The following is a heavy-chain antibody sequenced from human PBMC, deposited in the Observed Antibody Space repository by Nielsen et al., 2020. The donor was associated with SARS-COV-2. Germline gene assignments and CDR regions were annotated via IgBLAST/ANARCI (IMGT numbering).Heavy chain of an antibody. V-gene: IGHV3-23*01. CDR2: ISGSGGSI. CDR3: ARDRGDLDAFDI. CDR1: GFTFSSYA. Sequence: GESLKISCAASGFTFSSYAMSWVRQAPGKGLEWVSAISGSGGSIYYADSVKGRFTISRDNAKNSLYLQMNSLRAEDTAVYYCARDRGDLDAFDIWGQGTMVTVSS. D-gene: IGHD2-21*02. J-gene: IGHJ3*02.